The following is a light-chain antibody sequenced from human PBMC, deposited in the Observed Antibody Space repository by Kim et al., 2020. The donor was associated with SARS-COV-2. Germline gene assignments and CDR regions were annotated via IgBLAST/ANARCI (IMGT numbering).Light chain of an antibody. V-gene: IGKV1-27*01. CDR3: QKYNSAPWT. J-gene: IGKJ1*01. CDR1: QGISKD. Sequence: DIQMTQSPSSLSASVGDRVTITCRASQGISKDLAWYQQKPGNAPKLLIFAASALQSGVPTRFSGSGSGTDFTLTISSLQPEDVATYYCQKYNSAPWTFGQGTKMEI. CDR2: AAS.